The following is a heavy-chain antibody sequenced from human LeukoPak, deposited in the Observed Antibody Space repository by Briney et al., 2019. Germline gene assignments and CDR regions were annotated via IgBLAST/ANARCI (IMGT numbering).Heavy chain of an antibody. V-gene: IGHV1-18*01. J-gene: IGHJ4*02. Sequence: GASVKVSCKASGYTFTSYGISWVRQAPGQGLEWMGWISAYNGNTNYAQKLQGRVTMTTDTSTSTAYMELSSLRSEDTAVYYCAADPGFTYYYDSGILGFDFWGQGTLVTVSS. CDR3: AADPGFTYYYDSGILGFDF. D-gene: IGHD3-10*01. CDR1: GYTFTSYG. CDR2: ISAYNGNT.